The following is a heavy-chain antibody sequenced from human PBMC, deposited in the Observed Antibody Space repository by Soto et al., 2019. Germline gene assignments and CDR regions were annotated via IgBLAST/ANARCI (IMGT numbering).Heavy chain of an antibody. Sequence: QVQLQESGPGLVKPSETLSLTCTVSGGSISNYYWSWIRQPPGKGLEWIGYIYYSGSANYNPSLKSQVTISVDTSKNQFSLKLSSVTAADTAVYYCARAGAATLSDYWGQGTLVTVSS. J-gene: IGHJ4*02. V-gene: IGHV4-59*01. CDR1: GGSISNYY. CDR3: ARAGAATLSDY. D-gene: IGHD2-15*01. CDR2: IYYSGSA.